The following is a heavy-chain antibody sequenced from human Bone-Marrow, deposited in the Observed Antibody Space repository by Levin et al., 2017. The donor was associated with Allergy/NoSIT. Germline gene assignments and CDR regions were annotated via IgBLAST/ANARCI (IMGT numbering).Heavy chain of an antibody. CDR3: ARELTASFDY. D-gene: IGHD5-18*01. Sequence: PGESLKISCAASGFTFSSYAMHWVRQAPGKGLEWVAVISYDGSNKYYADSVKGRFTISRDNSKNTLYLQMNSLRAEDTAVYYCARELTASFDYWGQGTLVTVSS. J-gene: IGHJ4*02. CDR2: ISYDGSNK. V-gene: IGHV3-30-3*01. CDR1: GFTFSSYA.